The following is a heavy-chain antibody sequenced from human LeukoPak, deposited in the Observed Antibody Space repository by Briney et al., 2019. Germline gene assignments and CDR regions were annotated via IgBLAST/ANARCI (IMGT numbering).Heavy chain of an antibody. Sequence: QPGGSLRLSCAASGFTFRSYWMSWVRQAPGKGLEWVANINQGGSVQYYMDSVKGRFTISRDDAKNSLYVQMNSLRDEGTAVYYCARVEYSGWNLEYWGQGTLVTVSS. CDR3: ARVEYSGWNLEY. J-gene: IGHJ4*02. CDR2: INQGGSVQ. D-gene: IGHD5-12*01. V-gene: IGHV3-7*01. CDR1: GFTFRSYW.